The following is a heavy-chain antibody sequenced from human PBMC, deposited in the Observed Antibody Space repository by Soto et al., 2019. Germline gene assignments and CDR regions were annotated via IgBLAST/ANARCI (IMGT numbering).Heavy chain of an antibody. V-gene: IGHV3-23*01. CDR3: AKYYYGSGSYSFDH. Sequence: PGGSLRLSCAASGFTFSSYAMSWVRQAPGKGLEWVSSISSSDGSVYYADSVKGRFTISRDNSKNTLYMQMNSLRAEDTAVYYCAKYYYGSGSYSFDHWGQGTLVTAPQ. CDR1: GFTFSSYA. CDR2: ISSSDGSV. J-gene: IGHJ4*02. D-gene: IGHD3-10*01.